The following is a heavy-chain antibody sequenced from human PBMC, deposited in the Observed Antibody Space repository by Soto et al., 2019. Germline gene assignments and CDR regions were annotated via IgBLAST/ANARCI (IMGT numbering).Heavy chain of an antibody. CDR3: TRGEQERHHLV. CDR1: GGSFTDYF. V-gene: IGHV4-34*01. Sequence: SETLSLTCAVYGGSFTDYFWTWIRQPPGKGLEWIGEINHSGSTNYNPSLKGRATISLDTSKNQFSLDLRSVTAADTAVYYCTRGEQERHHLVWGQGTVVTVSS. D-gene: IGHD6-25*01. CDR2: INHSGST. J-gene: IGHJ4*02.